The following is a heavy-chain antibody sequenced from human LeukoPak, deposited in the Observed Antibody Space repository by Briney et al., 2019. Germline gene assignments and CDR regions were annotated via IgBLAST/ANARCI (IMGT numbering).Heavy chain of an antibody. D-gene: IGHD6-13*01. CDR1: GGSISSGGYY. V-gene: IGHV4-30-2*01. J-gene: IGHJ4*02. CDR3: ARETLPGIAEGY. Sequence: SETLSLTCTVSGGSISSGGYYWSWIRQPPGKGLEWIGYIYHSGSTYYNPSLKSRVTISVDRSKNQFSLKLSSVTAADTAVYYCARETLPGIAEGYWGQGTLVTVSS. CDR2: IYHSGST.